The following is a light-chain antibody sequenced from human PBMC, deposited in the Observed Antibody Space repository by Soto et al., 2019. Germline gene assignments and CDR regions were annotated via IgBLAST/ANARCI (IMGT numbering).Light chain of an antibody. Sequence: EIVMTQSPATLSVSAGDGATLSCRASQSVTTNLAWYQQKPGQAPRLLIYGASTRATGIPARFSGSGSGTEFTLTISSLQSADFAVYYCQQYNNWPPTWTFGQGTKVEIE. V-gene: IGKV3-15*01. J-gene: IGKJ1*01. CDR2: GAS. CDR3: QQYNNWPPTWT. CDR1: QSVTTN.